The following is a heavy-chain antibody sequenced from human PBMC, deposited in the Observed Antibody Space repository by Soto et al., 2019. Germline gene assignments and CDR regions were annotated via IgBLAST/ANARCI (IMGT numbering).Heavy chain of an antibody. Sequence: HPGGSLRLSCAASGFTVSSNYMSWVRQAPGKGLEWVSVIYSGGSAYYADSVKGRFTISRDNSKNTLYLQMNSLRAEDTAVYYCAKTPTSDHSLCDYWGQGTLVIVSS. CDR3: AKTPTSDHSLCDY. V-gene: IGHV3-66*01. D-gene: IGHD1-26*01. CDR1: GFTVSSNY. J-gene: IGHJ4*02. CDR2: IYSGGSA.